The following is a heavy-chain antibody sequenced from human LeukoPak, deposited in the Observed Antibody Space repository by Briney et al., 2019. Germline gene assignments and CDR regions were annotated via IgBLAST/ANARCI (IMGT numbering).Heavy chain of an antibody. CDR1: GFTFSSYG. Sequence: GRSLRLSCAASGFTFSSYGMHWVRQAPGKGLEWVSVIYSGGSTYYADSVKGRFTISRDNSKNTLYLQMNSLRAEDTAVYYCARAGQQLDYWGQGTLVTVSS. V-gene: IGHV3-66*01. CDR3: ARAGQQLDY. CDR2: IYSGGST. D-gene: IGHD6-13*01. J-gene: IGHJ4*02.